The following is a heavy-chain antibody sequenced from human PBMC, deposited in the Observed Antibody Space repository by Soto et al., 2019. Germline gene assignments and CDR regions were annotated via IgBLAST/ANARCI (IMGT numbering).Heavy chain of an antibody. CDR3: ARRGSGSYYDY. CDR2: ISGSGGST. J-gene: IGHJ4*02. CDR1: GFTFSSYA. Sequence: EVQLLESGGGLVQPGGYLSLSCAASGFTFSSYAMRWVRQAPGKGLEWVSAISGSGGSTYYADSVKGRFTISRDNSKNTLYLQMNSLRAEDTAVYYCARRGSGSYYDYWGQGTLVTVSS. V-gene: IGHV3-23*01. D-gene: IGHD1-26*01.